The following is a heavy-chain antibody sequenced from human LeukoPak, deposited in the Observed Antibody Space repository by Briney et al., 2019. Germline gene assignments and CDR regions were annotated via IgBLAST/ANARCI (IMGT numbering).Heavy chain of an antibody. CDR2: GYTSGST. CDR1: GGSISSGSYY. D-gene: IGHD3-10*01. Sequence: PSETLSLTCTVSGGSISSGSYYWSWIRQPAGKGLEWIGRGYTSGSTHYNPSLKSRVTISVDTPKNQFSLKLSSVTAADTAVYYCARSRFGVDYYYYMDVWGKGTTVTISS. CDR3: ARSRFGVDYYYYMDV. V-gene: IGHV4-61*02. J-gene: IGHJ6*03.